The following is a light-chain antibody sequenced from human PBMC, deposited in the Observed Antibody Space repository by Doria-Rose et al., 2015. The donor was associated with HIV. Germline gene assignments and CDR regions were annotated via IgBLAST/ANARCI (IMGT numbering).Light chain of an antibody. CDR2: GAT. Sequence: TQSPGTLSLSQWESAPLSCSARPSVSSSDLARYQQKPGQAPRLLIYGATSRATGIPDGFSGSGAGTDFTLTISRLEPEDVAVYYCQQYGTSLSITFGQGTRLEIK. J-gene: IGKJ5*01. CDR1: PSVSSSD. CDR3: QQYGTSLSIT. V-gene: IGKV3-20*01.